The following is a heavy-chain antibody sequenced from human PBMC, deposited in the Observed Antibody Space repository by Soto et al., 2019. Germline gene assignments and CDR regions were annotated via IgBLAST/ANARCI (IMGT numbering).Heavy chain of an antibody. CDR3: ARDHPVMTTVTTRNAGWRKMGPFDAFDI. J-gene: IGHJ3*02. V-gene: IGHV1-18*01. CDR1: GYTFTSYG. Sequence: ASVKVSCKASGYTFTSYGISWVRQAPGQGLEWMGWISAYNGNTNYAQKLQGRVTMTTDTSTSTAYMELRSLRSDDTAVYYCARDHPVMTTVTTRNAGWRKMGPFDAFDIWGQGTMVTVSS. D-gene: IGHD4-17*01. CDR2: ISAYNGNT.